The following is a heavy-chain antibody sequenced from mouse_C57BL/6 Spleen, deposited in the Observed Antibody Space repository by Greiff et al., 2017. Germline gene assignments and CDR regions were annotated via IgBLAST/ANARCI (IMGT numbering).Heavy chain of an antibody. CDR1: GFNIKNTY. J-gene: IGHJ4*01. CDR3: ARETAQATWDYAMDY. Sequence: LQLKESVAELVRPGASVKLSCTASGFNIKNTYMHWVKQRPEQGLEWIGRIDPANGNTKYAPKFQGKATITADTSSNTAYLQLSSLTSEDTAIYYCARETAQATWDYAMDYWGQGTSVTVSS. CDR2: IDPANGNT. D-gene: IGHD3-2*02. V-gene: IGHV14-3*01.